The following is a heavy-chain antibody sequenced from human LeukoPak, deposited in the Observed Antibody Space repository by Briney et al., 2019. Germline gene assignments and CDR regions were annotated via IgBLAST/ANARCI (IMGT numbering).Heavy chain of an antibody. D-gene: IGHD1-26*01. J-gene: IGHJ4*02. CDR1: GGSISSGSYY. V-gene: IGHV4-61*02. Sequence: PSETLSLTCTVSGGSISSGSYYWSWIRQPAGKGLEWIGRIYTSGSTNYNPSLKSRVTISVDTSKNQFSLKLSSVTAADTAVYYFATGDSGSYYYWGQGTLVTVSS. CDR3: ATGDSGSYYY. CDR2: IYTSGST.